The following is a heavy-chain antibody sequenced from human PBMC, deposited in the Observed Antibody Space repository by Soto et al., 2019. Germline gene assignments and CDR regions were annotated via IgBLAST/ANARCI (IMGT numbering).Heavy chain of an antibody. Sequence: EVQLVETGGGLIQPGGSLRLSCAASGFTVSSNYMSWVRQAPGKGLEWVSVIYSGGSTYYADSVKGRFTISRDNSKNTLYLQMNSLGAEDTAVYYCARVATVPSYYFAYWGQGTLVTVSS. J-gene: IGHJ4*02. CDR2: IYSGGST. V-gene: IGHV3-53*02. CDR3: ARVATVPSYYFAY. D-gene: IGHD4-17*01. CDR1: GFTVSSNY.